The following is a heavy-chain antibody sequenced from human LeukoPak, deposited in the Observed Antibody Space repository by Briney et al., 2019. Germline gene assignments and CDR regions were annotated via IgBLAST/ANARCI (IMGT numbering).Heavy chain of an antibody. V-gene: IGHV3-33*07. CDR3: ARDRSYYYYYGMDV. CDR1: GFNFSSYG. CDR2: LWYDGSNK. Sequence: PGGSLRLSCAASGFNFSSYGMYWVRQAPGKGLEWMAVLWYDGSNKYYADSVKGRFSISRDNSKNMLFLEMNSLRGEDTGVYYCARDRSYYYYYGMDVWGQGTTVTVSS. J-gene: IGHJ6*02.